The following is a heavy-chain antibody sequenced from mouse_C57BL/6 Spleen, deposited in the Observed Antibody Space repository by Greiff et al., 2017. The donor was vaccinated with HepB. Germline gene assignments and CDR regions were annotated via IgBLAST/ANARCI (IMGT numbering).Heavy chain of an antibody. V-gene: IGHV3-1*01. J-gene: IGHJ1*03. CDR2: ISYSGST. CDR3: ARTGDYGYFDV. Sequence: ESGPGMVKPSQSLSLTCTVTGYSITSGYDWHWIRHFPGNQLEWMGYISYSGSTNYNPSLKSRISITHDTSKNHFFLQLNSVTTEDTATYYCARTGDYGYFDVWGTGTTVTVSS. CDR1: GYSITSGYD.